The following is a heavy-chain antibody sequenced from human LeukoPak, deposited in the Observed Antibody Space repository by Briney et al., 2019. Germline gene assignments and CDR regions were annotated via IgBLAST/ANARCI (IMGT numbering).Heavy chain of an antibody. CDR2: IIPIFGTA. CDR3: ARGGGSYSVHYYYYMDV. V-gene: IGHV1-69*06. CDR1: GGTFSSYA. D-gene: IGHD1-26*01. Sequence: RASVKVSCKASGGTFSSYAISWVRQAPGQGLEWMGGIIPIFGTANYAQKFQGRVTITADKSTSTAYMELSSLRSEDTAVYYCARGGGSYSVHYYYYMDVWGKGTTVTVSS. J-gene: IGHJ6*03.